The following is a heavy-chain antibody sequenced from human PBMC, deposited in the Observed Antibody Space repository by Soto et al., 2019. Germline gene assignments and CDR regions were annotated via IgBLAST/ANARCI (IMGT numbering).Heavy chain of an antibody. D-gene: IGHD1-7*01. J-gene: IGHJ5*02. V-gene: IGHV3-11*01. Sequence: QVQLVESGGGLVKPGGSLRLSCAASGFTFSDYYMSWIRQAPGKGLEWVSYISSSGSTIYYADSVKGRFTISRDNAKNSLYLQMNSLRAEDTAVYYCARDPLPPNGDWNYGGTDNWFDPWGQGTLVTVSS. CDR3: ARDPLPPNGDWNYGGTDNWFDP. CDR2: ISSSGSTI. CDR1: GFTFSDYY.